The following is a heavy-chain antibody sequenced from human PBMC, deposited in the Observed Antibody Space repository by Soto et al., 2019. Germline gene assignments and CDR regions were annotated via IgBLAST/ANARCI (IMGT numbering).Heavy chain of an antibody. D-gene: IGHD1-26*01. V-gene: IGHV3-30*18. J-gene: IGHJ4*02. CDR1: GFTFSSYG. CDR2: ISYDGSNK. CDR3: AKGAYRGSYLDY. Sequence: QVQLVESGGGVVQPGRSLRLSCAASGFTFSSYGAHSVRQAPVKGLEWVAVISYDGSNKYYADSVKGRFTISRDNSKNTLYLQMNSLRAEDTAVYYCAKGAYRGSYLDYWGQGTLVTVSS.